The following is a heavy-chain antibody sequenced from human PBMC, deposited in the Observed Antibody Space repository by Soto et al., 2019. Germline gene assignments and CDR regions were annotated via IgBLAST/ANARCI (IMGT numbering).Heavy chain of an antibody. Sequence: QVQLVQSGAEVKKPGASVKVSCKASGYTFTSYGISWVRQAPGQGLEWMGWISAYNGNTKYAQKLQGRVTMTTDTSTSTAYMELRILRSEYTAVYDCARDLAVALIDYWGQGTLVTVSS. CDR1: GYTFTSYG. V-gene: IGHV1-18*01. D-gene: IGHD6-19*01. CDR2: ISAYNGNT. J-gene: IGHJ4*02. CDR3: ARDLAVALIDY.